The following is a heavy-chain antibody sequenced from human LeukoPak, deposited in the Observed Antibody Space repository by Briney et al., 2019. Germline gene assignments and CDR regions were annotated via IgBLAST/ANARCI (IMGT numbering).Heavy chain of an antibody. V-gene: IGHV1-2*02. CDR3: ASEPRYNWNDVNYFDY. J-gene: IGHJ4*02. CDR2: INPNSGGT. Sequence: ASVKVSCKASGYTFTGYYMHWVRQAPGQGLEWMGWINPNSGGTNYAQKFQGRVTMTRDTSISTAYMELSRLRSDDTAVYYCASEPRYNWNDVNYFDYWGQGTLVTVSS. D-gene: IGHD1-20*01. CDR1: GYTFTGYY.